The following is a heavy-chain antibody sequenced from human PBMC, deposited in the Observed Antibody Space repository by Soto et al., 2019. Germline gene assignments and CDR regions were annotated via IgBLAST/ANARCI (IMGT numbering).Heavy chain of an antibody. Sequence: PSETLSLTCTVSGGSVSSGSYYWSWIRQPPGKGLEWIGYIYYSGSTNYNPSLKSRVTISVDTSKNQFSLKLSSVTAADTAVYYCARSLYDPYFDYWGQGALVTVSS. J-gene: IGHJ4*02. CDR3: ARSLYDPYFDY. CDR2: IYYSGST. D-gene: IGHD5-12*01. V-gene: IGHV4-61*01. CDR1: GGSVSSGSYY.